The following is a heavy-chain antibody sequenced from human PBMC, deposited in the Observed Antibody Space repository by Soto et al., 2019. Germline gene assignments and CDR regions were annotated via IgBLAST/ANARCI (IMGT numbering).Heavy chain of an antibody. CDR1: GFTFRNYG. J-gene: IGHJ6*02. V-gene: IGHV3-48*01. CDR3: ARSSYDDVLTGWSMDV. Sequence: GGSLRLSCAASGFTFRNYGMNWVRQAPGKGLEWVSYIGIGSSTTYYADSVKGRFTISRDNAKNSLYLQMNSLRAEDTAVNYCARSSYDDVLTGWSMDVWGQGTMVTVSS. D-gene: IGHD3-9*01. CDR2: IGIGSSTT.